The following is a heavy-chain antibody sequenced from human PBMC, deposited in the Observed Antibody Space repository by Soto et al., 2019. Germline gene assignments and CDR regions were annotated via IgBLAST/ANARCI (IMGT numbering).Heavy chain of an antibody. J-gene: IGHJ4*02. CDR2: IDPSDSYT. CDR1: GYSFTSYW. CDR3: ARLSGDTTGFLFQYYFDY. Sequence: FLKISCKGSGYSFTSYWISWVCQMPGKGLEWMGRIDPSDSYTNYSPSFQGHVTISADKSISTAYQQWGSLKASDTAMYYCARLSGDTTGFLFQYYFDYWGQGTMVTVSA. D-gene: IGHD2-21*02. V-gene: IGHV5-10-1*01.